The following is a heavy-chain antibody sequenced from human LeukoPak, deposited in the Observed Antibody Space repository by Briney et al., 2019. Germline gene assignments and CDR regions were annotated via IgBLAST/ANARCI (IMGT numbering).Heavy chain of an antibody. CDR3: ARDKLLSRPGAFDY. J-gene: IGHJ4*02. CDR2: IWYDGSNK. D-gene: IGHD2-2*01. Sequence: GRSLRLSCAASGFTFSSYGMHWVRQAPGKGLEWVAVIWYDGSNKYYADSVKGRFTISRDNSKNTLYLQMNSLRAEDTAVYYCARDKLLSRPGAFDYWGQGTLVTVS. CDR1: GFTFSSYG. V-gene: IGHV3-33*01.